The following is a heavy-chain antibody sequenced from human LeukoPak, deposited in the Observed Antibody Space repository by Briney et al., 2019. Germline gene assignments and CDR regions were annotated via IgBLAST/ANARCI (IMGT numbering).Heavy chain of an antibody. CDR1: GYSISSGYY. J-gene: IGHJ6*04. CDR2: IYHSGST. CDR3: AGTYCSGGSCYSELYYYYGMDV. D-gene: IGHD2-15*01. V-gene: IGHV4-38-2*01. Sequence: PSETLSLTCAVSGYSISSGYYWGWIRQPPGKGLEWIGSIYHSGSTYYNPSLKSRVTISVDTSKNQFSLKLSSVTAADTAVCYCAGTYCSGGSCYSELYYYYGMDVWGKGTTVTVSS.